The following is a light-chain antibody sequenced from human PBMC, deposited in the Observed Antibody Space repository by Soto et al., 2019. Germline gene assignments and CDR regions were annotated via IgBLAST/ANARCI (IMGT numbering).Light chain of an antibody. Sequence: VLTQSPATLSLSPGERATLSCRASENVRTFVDWYQQKPGQAPRLLIYGASNRATDIPARFSGSGSGTDFTLTISNLETEDFAVYYCQQHSHWPPWTFGQGTKVDIK. J-gene: IGKJ1*01. V-gene: IGKV3-11*01. CDR1: ENVRTF. CDR2: GAS. CDR3: QQHSHWPPWT.